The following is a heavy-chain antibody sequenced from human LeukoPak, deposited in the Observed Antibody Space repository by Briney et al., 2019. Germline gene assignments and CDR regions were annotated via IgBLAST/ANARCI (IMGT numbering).Heavy chain of an antibody. CDR2: IWYDGSNK. V-gene: IGHV3-33*06. CDR1: GFTFSSYG. J-gene: IGHJ6*03. D-gene: IGHD6-13*01. CDR3: AKDGSSWYYYYYYMDV. Sequence: PGGSLRLSCAASGFTFSSYGMHWVRQAPGKGLEWVAVIWYDGSNKYYADSVKGRFTISRDNSKNTLYLQMNSLRAEDTAVYYCAKDGSSWYYYYYYMDVWGKGTTVTVSS.